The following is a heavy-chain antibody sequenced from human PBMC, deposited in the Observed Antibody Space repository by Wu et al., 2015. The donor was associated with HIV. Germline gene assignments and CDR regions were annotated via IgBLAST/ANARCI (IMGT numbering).Heavy chain of an antibody. V-gene: IGHV1-46*01. CDR1: GYTFTGYY. CDR2: ITPSDGAT. D-gene: IGHD6-13*01. Sequence: QVQLVQSGAEVKKPGASVKVSCKASGYTFTGYYMHWVRQAPGQGLEWLGRITPSDGATIYAQRFQGRLSVTRDTSTSTVFMDLNGLSFEDSAVYYCARDQAGQQNDAFDIWGQGTPVSVSS. J-gene: IGHJ3*02. CDR3: ARDQAGQQNDAFDI.